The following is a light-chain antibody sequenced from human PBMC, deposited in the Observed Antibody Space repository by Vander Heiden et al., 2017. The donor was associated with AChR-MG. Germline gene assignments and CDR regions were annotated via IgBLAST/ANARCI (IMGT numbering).Light chain of an antibody. CDR2: ATS. J-gene: IGKJ1*01. V-gene: IGKV1-NL1*01. CDR3: QQYYSSHRT. CDR1: RVISNS. Sequence: DIQMTQSPSPLSASVGDRVTITCRASRVISNSLAWYQQRSGKAPKLLLSATSRLQSGVPSRFSGSGSGTDYSLTISSLQAEDFATYYCQQYYSSHRTFGQGTKV.